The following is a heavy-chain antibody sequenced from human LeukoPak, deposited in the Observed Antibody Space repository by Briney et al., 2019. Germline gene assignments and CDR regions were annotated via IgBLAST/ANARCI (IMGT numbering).Heavy chain of an antibody. V-gene: IGHV3-30*18. J-gene: IGHJ4*02. CDR1: GFTFSSYG. Sequence: GGSLRLSCAASGFTFSSYGMHWVRQAPGKGLEWVAVISYDGSNKYYADSVKGRFTISRDNSKNTLYLQMNSLRAEDTAVYYCAKELTYSSSSPFDYWGQGTLVTVSS. D-gene: IGHD6-6*01. CDR2: ISYDGSNK. CDR3: AKELTYSSSSPFDY.